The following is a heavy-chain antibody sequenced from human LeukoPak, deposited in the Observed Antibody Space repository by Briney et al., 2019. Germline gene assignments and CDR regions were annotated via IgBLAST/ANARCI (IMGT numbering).Heavy chain of an antibody. CDR1: GFVFSSFS. CDR3: VRDLGFGELFDAFDI. J-gene: IGHJ3*02. Sequence: GGSLRLSCATSGFVFSSFSMNWVRQAPGKGLEWVSSISSSKTYIYYADSVKGRFTISRDNAKNSLYLQMNSLRVEDTAVYYCVRDLGFGELFDAFDIWGQGTMVTVSS. CDR2: ISSSKTYI. D-gene: IGHD3-10*01. V-gene: IGHV3-21*01.